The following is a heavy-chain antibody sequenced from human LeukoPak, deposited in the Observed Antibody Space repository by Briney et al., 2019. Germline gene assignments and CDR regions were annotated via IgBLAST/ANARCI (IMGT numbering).Heavy chain of an antibody. V-gene: IGHV3-23*01. Sequence: GGSLRRSCAASGFTFSSYAMNWVRQAPGKGLEWVSAISGTGSSTYYADSVKGRFTISRDNSKNTLSLQMNSLRAEDTAVYYCAKYYDSGSRYFDYWGQGTLVTVSS. J-gene: IGHJ4*02. CDR2: ISGTGSST. CDR3: AKYYDSGSRYFDY. CDR1: GFTFSSYA. D-gene: IGHD3-10*01.